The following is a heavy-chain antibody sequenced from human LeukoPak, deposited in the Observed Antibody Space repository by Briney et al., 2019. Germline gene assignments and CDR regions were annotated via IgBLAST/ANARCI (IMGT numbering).Heavy chain of an antibody. CDR3: VRQVTSSSGHDY. Sequence: GESLKISCKASGYIFTSYWIGWVRQKPGKGLEWMGVIYPGDSDTRYSPSFQGQVTISADKSINTAYLQWSSLKASDTAMYYCVRQVTSSSGHDYWGQGTLVTVSP. CDR2: IYPGDSDT. V-gene: IGHV5-51*01. J-gene: IGHJ4*02. CDR1: GYIFTSYW. D-gene: IGHD6-6*01.